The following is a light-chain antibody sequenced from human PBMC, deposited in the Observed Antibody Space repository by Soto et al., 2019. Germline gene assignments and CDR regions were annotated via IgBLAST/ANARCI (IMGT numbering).Light chain of an antibody. J-gene: IGKJ1*01. V-gene: IGKV1-5*03. CDR2: KAS. CDR1: QSISSW. Sequence: DIQMTQSPSTLSASVGDRVTITCRASQSISSWLAWYQQKPGKAPKLLIYKASSLESGVPSTFSCSGSGTEFTLTISSLQPDDFATYYCLQYNSYSTWTFGQGTKVEIK. CDR3: LQYNSYSTWT.